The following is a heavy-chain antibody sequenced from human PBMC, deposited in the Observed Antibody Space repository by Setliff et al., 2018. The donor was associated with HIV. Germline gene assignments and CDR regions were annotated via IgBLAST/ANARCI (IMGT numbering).Heavy chain of an antibody. CDR1: GGSFSGYY. CDR2: INHSGST. Sequence: SETLSLTCAVYGGSFSGYYWSWIRQPPGKGLEWIGEINHSGSTNYNPSLKSRVTISVDMSKNQFSLKLSSVTAADAAVYYCARGSKGGFFDYWGQGTLVTVSS. V-gene: IGHV4-34*01. J-gene: IGHJ4*02. D-gene: IGHD3-16*01. CDR3: ARGSKGGFFDY.